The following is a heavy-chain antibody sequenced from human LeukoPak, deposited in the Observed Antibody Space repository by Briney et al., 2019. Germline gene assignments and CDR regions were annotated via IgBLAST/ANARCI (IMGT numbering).Heavy chain of an antibody. CDR2: INPNSGGT. Sequence: ASVKVSCKASGYTFTGYYMHWVRQAPGQGLKWMGWINPNSGGTNYAQKFQGRVTMTRDTSISTAYMELSRLRSDDTAVYYCARDLPIFGVVPSYYYYMDVWGKGTTVTVSS. J-gene: IGHJ6*03. V-gene: IGHV1-2*02. D-gene: IGHD3-3*01. CDR1: GYTFTGYY. CDR3: ARDLPIFGVVPSYYYYMDV.